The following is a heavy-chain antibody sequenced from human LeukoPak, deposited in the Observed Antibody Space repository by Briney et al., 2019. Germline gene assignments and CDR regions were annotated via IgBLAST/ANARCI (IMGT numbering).Heavy chain of an antibody. V-gene: IGHV4-38-2*01. CDR1: GYSFTSGHY. Sequence: SETPSLTCSVSGYSFTSGHYWGWIRQPPGKGLEWIANIYHTGSAHYNPSLKSRVTKSVDTSTNQFSLKLSSVTAADTAVYYCARYCTSTTCILRGFDYWGQGTLVTVSS. CDR2: IYHTGSA. CDR3: ARYCTSTTCILRGFDY. J-gene: IGHJ4*02. D-gene: IGHD2-2*01.